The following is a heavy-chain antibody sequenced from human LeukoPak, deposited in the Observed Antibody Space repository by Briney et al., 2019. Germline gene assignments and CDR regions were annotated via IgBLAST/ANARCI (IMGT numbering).Heavy chain of an antibody. D-gene: IGHD1-26*01. CDR2: IYYSGST. Sequence: PSETLSLTCTVSGGSISSYYWSWIRQPPGKGLEWIGYIYYSGSTNYNPSLKSRVTISADTSKNQFSLKLSSVTAADTAVYYCARDLGGVGATHFYYWGQGALVTVSS. J-gene: IGHJ4*02. CDR1: GGSISSYY. CDR3: ARDLGGVGATHFYY. V-gene: IGHV4-59*01.